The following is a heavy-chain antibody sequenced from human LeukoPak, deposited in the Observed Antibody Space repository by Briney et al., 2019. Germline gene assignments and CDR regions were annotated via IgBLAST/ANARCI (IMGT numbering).Heavy chain of an antibody. V-gene: IGHV3-7*05. CDR3: AESSGYYKDAFDI. Sequence: GGSLRLSCAASGFTFSTYWMSWVRQAPGKGLEWVANIKEDGSEKHYVDSVKGRFTISRDNAKNSLYLQMNSLRAEDTAVYYCAESSGYYKDAFDIWGQGTMVTVSS. J-gene: IGHJ3*02. CDR2: IKEDGSEK. D-gene: IGHD3-22*01. CDR1: GFTFSTYW.